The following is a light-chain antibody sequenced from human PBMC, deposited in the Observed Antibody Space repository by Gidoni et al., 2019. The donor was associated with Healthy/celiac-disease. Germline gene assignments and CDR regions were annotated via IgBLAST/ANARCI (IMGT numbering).Light chain of an antibody. J-gene: IGKJ3*01. CDR1: QSVSSY. CDR2: DAS. V-gene: IGKV3-11*01. Sequence: EIVLTQSPAPLSLSPGERATLSCRASQSVSSYLAWYQQKPGQAPRLLIYDASNRATGIPARFSGSGYGTDFTLTISSLEPEDFAVYYCQQRSNWPLFTFGPGTKVDIK. CDR3: QQRSNWPLFT.